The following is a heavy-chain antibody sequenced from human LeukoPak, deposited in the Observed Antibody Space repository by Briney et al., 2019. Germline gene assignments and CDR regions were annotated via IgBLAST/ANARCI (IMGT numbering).Heavy chain of an antibody. CDR1: GGSVSSGSYY. D-gene: IGHD2-15*01. CDR3: ARVRPGVAATLYDY. V-gene: IGHV4-61*01. CDR2: IYYSGST. J-gene: IGHJ4*02. Sequence: SETLSLTCTVSGGSVSSGSYYWSWIRQPPGKGLEWIGYIYYSGSTNYNPSLKSRVTISVDTSKNQFSLKLSSVTAADTAVYYCARVRPGVAATLYDYWGQGTLVTVSS.